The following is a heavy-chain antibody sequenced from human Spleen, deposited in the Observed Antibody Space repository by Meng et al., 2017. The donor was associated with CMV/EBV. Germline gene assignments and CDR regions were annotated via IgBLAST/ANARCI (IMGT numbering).Heavy chain of an antibody. V-gene: IGHV1-18*01. CDR3: ARDRGCSSTSCYIFGFDP. J-gene: IGHJ5*02. CDR1: GYTFTSYG. D-gene: IGHD2-2*02. CDR2: ISAYNGNT. Sequence: ASVKVSCKASGYTFTSYGISWVRQAPGQGLEWMGWISAYNGNTNYAQMLQGRVTMTTDTSTSTAYMELRSLRSDDTAVYYCARDRGCSSTSCYIFGFDPWGQGTLVTVSS.